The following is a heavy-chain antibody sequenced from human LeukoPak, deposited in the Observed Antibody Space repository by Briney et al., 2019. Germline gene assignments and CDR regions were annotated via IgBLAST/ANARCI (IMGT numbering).Heavy chain of an antibody. CDR2: ISSSGSTI. CDR1: GFTFSSYE. V-gene: IGHV3-48*03. D-gene: IGHD3-10*01. Sequence: GGSLRLSCAASGFTFSSYEMNWVRQAPGKGLEWVSYISSSGSTIYYADSVKGRFTISRDNAKNSLYLQMNSLRAEDTAVYYCARDLYYGSGSYYHDYWGQRTLVTVSS. CDR3: ARDLYYGSGSYYHDY. J-gene: IGHJ4*02.